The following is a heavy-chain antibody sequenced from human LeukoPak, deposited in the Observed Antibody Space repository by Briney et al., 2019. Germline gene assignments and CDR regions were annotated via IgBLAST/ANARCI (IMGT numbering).Heavy chain of an antibody. Sequence: SETLSLTCAVYGGSFSGYYWSWIRQPPGKGLEWIGEINHSGSTNYNPSLKSRVTISVDTSKNQFSLKLSSVTAADTAVYYCASRQLWFGGTDYWGQGTLVTVSS. CDR2: INHSGST. J-gene: IGHJ4*02. V-gene: IGHV4-34*01. CDR1: GGSFSGYY. CDR3: ASRQLWFGGTDY. D-gene: IGHD5-18*01.